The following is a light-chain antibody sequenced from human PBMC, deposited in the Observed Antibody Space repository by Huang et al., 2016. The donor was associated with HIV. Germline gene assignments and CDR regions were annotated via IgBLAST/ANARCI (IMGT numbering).Light chain of an antibody. CDR2: GTS. Sequence: EIVLTQSPGTLSLSPGKGATLSCMASQSVSTYYLGWFQQKPGQAPRLLIYGTSSRATGIPDRFSGSGSGTDFTLTISRLEPEDFAVYYCHHYGGSSWTFGLGTKVEIK. J-gene: IGKJ1*01. CDR3: HHYGGSSWT. CDR1: QSVSTYY. V-gene: IGKV3-20*01.